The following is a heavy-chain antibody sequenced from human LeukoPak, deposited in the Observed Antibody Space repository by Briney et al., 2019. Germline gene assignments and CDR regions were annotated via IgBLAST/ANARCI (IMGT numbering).Heavy chain of an antibody. V-gene: IGHV4-61*02. D-gene: IGHD6-6*01. J-gene: IGHJ4*02. CDR2: IYTSGST. CDR1: GGSISSGSYY. Sequence: NPSETLSLTCTVSGGSISSGSYYWSWIRQPAGKGLEWIVRIYTSGSTNYNPSLKSRVTLSVDTSKNQFSLKLSSVTAADTAVYYCARGSPVSSSYSYFDYWGQGTLVTVSS. CDR3: ARGSPVSSSYSYFDY.